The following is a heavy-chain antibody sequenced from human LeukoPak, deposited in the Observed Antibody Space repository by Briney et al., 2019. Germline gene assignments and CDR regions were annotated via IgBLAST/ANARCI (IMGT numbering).Heavy chain of an antibody. CDR1: GYYFTSYW. V-gene: IGHV5-51*01. CDR3: ARRGYDSSAPPDY. D-gene: IGHD3-22*01. CDR2: IYPGDSDT. Sequence: PGESLKISCKGSGYYFTSYWIGWVRQMPGKGLEWMVIIYPGDSDTRYSPSFQGQVTISADKSISTAYLQWSSLKASDTAMYYCARRGYDSSAPPDYWGQGTLVTVSS. J-gene: IGHJ4*02.